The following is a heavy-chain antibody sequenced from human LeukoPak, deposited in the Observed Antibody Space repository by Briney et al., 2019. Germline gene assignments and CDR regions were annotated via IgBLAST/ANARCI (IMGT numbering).Heavy chain of an antibody. CDR3: ARGQLPTPYYYYGMDV. V-gene: IGHV4-59*06. D-gene: IGHD2-2*01. CDR1: GGSISGYH. CDR2: IYYSGST. Sequence: SETLSLTCTVSGGSISGYHWSWIRQPPGKGLEWIGYIYYSGSTYYNPSLKSRVTISVDTSKNQFSLKLSSVTAADTAVYYCARGQLPTPYYYYGMDVWGQGTTVTVSS. J-gene: IGHJ6*02.